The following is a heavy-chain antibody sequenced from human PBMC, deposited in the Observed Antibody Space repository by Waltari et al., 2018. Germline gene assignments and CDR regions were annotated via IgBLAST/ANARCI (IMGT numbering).Heavy chain of an antibody. J-gene: IGHJ1*01. V-gene: IGHV6-1*01. Sequence: QVQLQQSGPGLVKPSQTLSLTCAISGDRVSSNSSGWHWIRQSPSRGLEWLGRTYYRSKWYNEYALSMKSRVTINPDTSKNQFSLQLNSVTPEDTAVYYCARDLDFQYWGQGILVTVSS. CDR3: ARDLDFQY. CDR2: TYYRSKWYN. CDR1: GDRVSSNSSG.